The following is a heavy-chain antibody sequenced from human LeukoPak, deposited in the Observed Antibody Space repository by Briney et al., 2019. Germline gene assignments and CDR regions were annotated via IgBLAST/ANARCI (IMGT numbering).Heavy chain of an antibody. J-gene: IGHJ3*02. V-gene: IGHV1-2*06. D-gene: IGHD3-22*01. CDR3: ARGRYYYDSSGYYSRDAFDI. Sequence: ASVKVSCKASRYTFTGYYMHWVRQAPGQGLERMGRINPNSGGTNYAQKFQGRVTMTRDTSISTAYMELSRLRSDDTAVYYCARGRYYYDSSGYYSRDAFDIWGQGTMVTVSS. CDR2: INPNSGGT. CDR1: RYTFTGYY.